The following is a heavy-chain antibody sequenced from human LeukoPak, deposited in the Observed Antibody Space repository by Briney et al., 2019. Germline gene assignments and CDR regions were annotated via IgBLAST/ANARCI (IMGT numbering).Heavy chain of an antibody. CDR2: IRQDGSEK. Sequence: GGSLRLSCAASGFTFRDYSDYWMSWVRQAPGKGLEWVANIRQDGSEKYYVDSVKGRFTISRDNAKNSLFLQMNSLRAEDTAVYYCARVGRYSYAHNSWGQGTLVTVSS. CDR3: ARVGRYSYAHNS. D-gene: IGHD5-18*01. J-gene: IGHJ4*02. V-gene: IGHV3-7*01. CDR1: GFTFRDYSDYW.